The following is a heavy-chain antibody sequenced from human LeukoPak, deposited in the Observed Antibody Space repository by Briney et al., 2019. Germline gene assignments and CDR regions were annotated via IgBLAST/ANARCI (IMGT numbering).Heavy chain of an antibody. CDR1: GFTLSDYY. V-gene: IGHV3-11*04. CDR3: VRDGDVYNFDH. J-gene: IGHJ4*02. Sequence: GGSLRLSCAASGFTLSDYYMSWIRQAPGKGLEWVSYSSSSGSTIYYADSVKGRFTISRDNAKNTLYLQMTSLRVEDTAIYYCVRDGDVYNFDHWGQGTLVTVSS. D-gene: IGHD5-24*01. CDR2: SSSSGSTI.